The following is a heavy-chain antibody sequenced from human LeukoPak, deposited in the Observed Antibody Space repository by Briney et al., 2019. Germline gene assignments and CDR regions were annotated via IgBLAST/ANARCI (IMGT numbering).Heavy chain of an antibody. V-gene: IGHV4-59*01. CDR3: AREFYLANNRFDP. J-gene: IGHJ5*02. CDR1: GGSISSSD. CDR2: IYYSGST. Sequence: PAEPRSLTCTVLGGSISSSDWSWIRQPPGKGLGWIGYIYYSGSTNYHTSLKRRVTISVDTSKNQFSLKLSSVTAADTAVYYCAREFYLANNRFDPWGQGTLVTVSS. D-gene: IGHD3-16*02.